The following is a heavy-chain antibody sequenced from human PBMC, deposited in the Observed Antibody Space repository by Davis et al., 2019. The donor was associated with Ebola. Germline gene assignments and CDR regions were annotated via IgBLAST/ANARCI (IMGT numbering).Heavy chain of an antibody. D-gene: IGHD3-22*01. CDR2: IYTSGST. V-gene: IGHV4-4*07. Sequence: PSETLSLTCTVSGGSISSYYWSWIRQPAGKGLEWIGRIYTSGSTNYNPSLKSRVTMSVDTSKNQFSLKLSSVTAADTAVYYCARGRYYDSSGYYYTPRYYYYYGMDVWGQGTTVTVSS. CDR3: ARGRYYDSSGYYYTPRYYYYYGMDV. CDR1: GGSISSYY. J-gene: IGHJ6*02.